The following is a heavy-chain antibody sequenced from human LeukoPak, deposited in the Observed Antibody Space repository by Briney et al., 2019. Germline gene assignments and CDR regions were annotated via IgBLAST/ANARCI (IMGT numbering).Heavy chain of an antibody. D-gene: IGHD3-10*01. CDR2: TSYDGRNK. CDR1: GFIFNTFG. V-gene: IGHV3-30*18. J-gene: IGHJ6*02. CDR3: AKGLNTNYGTGSYLHYYYGMDV. Sequence: PGGSLRLSCAASGFIFNTFGKQWLRQAPGKGLEWVAVTSYDGRNKYYADSVKGRFTISRDNSKNTLYLQMNSLRAEDTAEYYCAKGLNTNYGTGSYLHYYYGMDVWGQGTTVTVSS.